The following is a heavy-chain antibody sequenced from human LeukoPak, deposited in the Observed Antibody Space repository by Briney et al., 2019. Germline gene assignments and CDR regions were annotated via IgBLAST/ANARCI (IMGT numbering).Heavy chain of an antibody. J-gene: IGHJ4*02. Sequence: GGSLRLSCTASGFKFSSFSMNWARQAPGKGLEWLSYISSTSSAVYYADSVKGRFTISRDNAKNSLYLQMDSLRAEDTAIYYCARVIGSYGDSAYWGQGTLVTVSS. V-gene: IGHV3-48*04. CDR3: ARVIGSYGDSAY. CDR2: ISSTSSAV. CDR1: GFKFSSFS. D-gene: IGHD3-16*01.